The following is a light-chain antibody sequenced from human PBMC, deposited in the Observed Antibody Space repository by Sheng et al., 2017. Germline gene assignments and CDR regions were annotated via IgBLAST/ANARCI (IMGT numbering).Light chain of an antibody. V-gene: IGKV1-33*01. CDR3: QQYEDLPPFR. Sequence: DIQMTQSPSFLSASVGDRVTITCQASQDITNNLNWYQQKPGKAPKLLIYGASNLGTGVPSRFSGSGYGSDFSLTISSLQPEDYATYYCQQYEDLPPFRFGPGTKVDFK. CDR1: QDITNN. J-gene: IGKJ3*01. CDR2: GAS.